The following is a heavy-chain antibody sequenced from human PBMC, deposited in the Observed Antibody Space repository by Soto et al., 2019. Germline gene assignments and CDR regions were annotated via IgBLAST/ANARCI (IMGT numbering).Heavy chain of an antibody. D-gene: IGHD2-2*01. CDR1: GGSISSYY. V-gene: IGHV4-59*08. Sequence: SETLSLTCTVSGGSISSYYWSWIRQPPGKGLEWIGYIYYSGSTNYNPSLKSRVTISVDTSKNQFSLKLSSVTAADTAVYYCARSYGANCSSTSCYYYYYMDVWGKGTTVTVSS. J-gene: IGHJ6*03. CDR2: IYYSGST. CDR3: ARSYGANCSSTSCYYYYYMDV.